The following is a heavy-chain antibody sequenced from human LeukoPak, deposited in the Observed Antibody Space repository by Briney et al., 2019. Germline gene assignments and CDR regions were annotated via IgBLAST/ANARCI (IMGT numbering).Heavy chain of an antibody. Sequence: PGGSLRLSCAASGFTFSSYSMNWVRQAPGKGLEWVSYISSSSSTIYYADSVKGRFTISRDKEKNSLYLQMNNLRAEGTDVCYCAREVVAVSVIDYWGQGTLVTVSS. J-gene: IGHJ4*02. D-gene: IGHD2-15*01. CDR1: GFTFSSYS. CDR2: ISSSSSTI. CDR3: AREVVAVSVIDY. V-gene: IGHV3-48*01.